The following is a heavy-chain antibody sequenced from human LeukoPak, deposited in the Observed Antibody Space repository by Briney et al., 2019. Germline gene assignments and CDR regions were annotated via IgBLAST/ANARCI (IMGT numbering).Heavy chain of an antibody. D-gene: IGHD3-3*01. CDR3: ARGMYYDFWSGYLPYYYYYGMDV. J-gene: IGHJ6*02. V-gene: IGHV4-34*01. CDR1: GGSFSGYY. CDR2: INHSGSP. Sequence: PSETLSLTCAVYGGSFSGYYWSWIRQPPGKGLEWIGEINHSGSPNYNPSLKSRVTISVDTSKNQFSLKLSSVTAADTAVYYCARGMYYDFWSGYLPYYYYYGMDVWGQGTTVTVSS.